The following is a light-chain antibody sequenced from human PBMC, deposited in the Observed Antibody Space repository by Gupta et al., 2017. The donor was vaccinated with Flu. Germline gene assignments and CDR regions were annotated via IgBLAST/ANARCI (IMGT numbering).Light chain of an antibody. CDR1: SLRSYY. J-gene: IGLJ2*01. CDR2: DKN. CDR3: NSRDSSANHVI. Sequence: SSELTQAPTVSVALGQTVRITCQGASLRSYYASWYQQKPGQAPVLVIYDKNNRPSGIPDRFSGSSSGNTASLTITGAQAEDEADYYCNSRDSSANHVIFGGGTKLTVL. V-gene: IGLV3-19*01.